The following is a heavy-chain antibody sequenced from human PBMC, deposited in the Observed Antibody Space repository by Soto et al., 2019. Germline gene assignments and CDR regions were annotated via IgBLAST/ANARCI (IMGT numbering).Heavy chain of an antibody. CDR2: IIPIFGTA. V-gene: IGHV1-69*01. CDR1: GGTFSSYA. CDR3: AREKSGSNDY. Sequence: QVRLVQSGAEVKKPGSSVKVSCKASGGTFSSYAISWVRQAPGQGLEWLGGIIPIFGTANYAQKFQGRVTMTEDDSTSTAYMELRSLISEDTAVSYCAREKSGSNDYWGQGTLVTVSS. D-gene: IGHD3-3*01. J-gene: IGHJ4*01.